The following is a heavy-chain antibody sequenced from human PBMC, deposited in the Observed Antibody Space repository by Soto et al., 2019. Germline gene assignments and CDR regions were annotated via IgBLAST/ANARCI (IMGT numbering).Heavy chain of an antibody. CDR3: ARHWGYFGSGSKQNYYYYYGMDV. CDR2: IYYSGST. Sequence: SETLSLTCTVSGGSISSSSYYWGWIRQPPGKGLEWIGSIYYSGSTYYNPSLKSRVTISVDTSKNQFSLKLSSVTAADTAVYYCARHWGYFGSGSKQNYYYYYGMDVWGQGPTVTVSS. D-gene: IGHD3-10*01. CDR1: GGSISSSSYY. J-gene: IGHJ6*02. V-gene: IGHV4-39*01.